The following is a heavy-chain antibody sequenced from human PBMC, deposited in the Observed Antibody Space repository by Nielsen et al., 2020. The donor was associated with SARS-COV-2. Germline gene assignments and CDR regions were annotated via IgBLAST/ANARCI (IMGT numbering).Heavy chain of an antibody. CDR3: ARARATIFGLVMSYGMDV. J-gene: IGHJ6*02. Sequence: ASVKVSCKAPGYTFTDYYIHWVRQAPGQGLEWMGRINAYSGGTNYAQKFQGTVTMTRDASISTVYMELTSDDTAVYYCARARATIFGLVMSYGMDVWGQGTTVAVSS. CDR1: GYTFTDYY. D-gene: IGHD3/OR15-3a*01. CDR2: INAYSGGT. V-gene: IGHV1-2*06.